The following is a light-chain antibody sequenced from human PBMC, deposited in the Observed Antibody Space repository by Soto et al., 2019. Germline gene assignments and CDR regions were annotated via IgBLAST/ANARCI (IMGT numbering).Light chain of an antibody. V-gene: IGLV2-14*01. Sequence: QSVLTQPASVSGSPGQSITISCTGTSSDVGGYDYVSWYQQHPGKAPNLMIHEVSNRPSGVSNRFSGSRAGNTASLTISGLQAEDEADYYCISYTSSSALLVFGTGTKLTVL. CDR2: EVS. CDR3: ISYTSSSALLV. J-gene: IGLJ1*01. CDR1: SSDVGGYDY.